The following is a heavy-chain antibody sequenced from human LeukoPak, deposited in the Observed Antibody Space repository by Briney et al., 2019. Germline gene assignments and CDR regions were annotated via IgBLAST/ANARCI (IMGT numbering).Heavy chain of an antibody. D-gene: IGHD3-22*01. CDR1: GYIFISYA. CDR3: ARADDSSGNYAPFDM. J-gene: IGHJ3*02. Sequence: ASVKVSCKASGYIFISYAINWVRQAPGQGLEWMGWISPYNGNTNYAQNLQGRVTMTTDTSTTTAYMELRSLRSDDTAVYYCARADDSSGNYAPFDMWGQGTMVTVSS. CDR2: ISPYNGNT. V-gene: IGHV1-18*01.